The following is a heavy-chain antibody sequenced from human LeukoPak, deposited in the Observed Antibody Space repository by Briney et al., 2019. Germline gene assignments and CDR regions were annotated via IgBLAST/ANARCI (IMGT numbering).Heavy chain of an antibody. CDR2: ISSSGSTV. J-gene: IGHJ6*03. D-gene: IGHD6-13*01. V-gene: IGHV3-11*01. Sequence: PGGSLRLSCAASGFTFSDYYMTWIRQTAGKGLERVSHISSSGSTVYYADSVQGRFTISRDNTKKSLYLQMNSLKTEDTAVYYCTRIISGSSSYLYYYYMDVWGKGTTVTISS. CDR1: GFTFSDYY. CDR3: TRIISGSSSYLYYYYMDV.